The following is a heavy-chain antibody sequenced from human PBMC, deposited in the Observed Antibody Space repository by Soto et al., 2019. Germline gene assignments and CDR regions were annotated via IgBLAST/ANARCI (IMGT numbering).Heavy chain of an antibody. Sequence: QVQLVQSGAEVKKPGSSVKVSCKASGGTFNSYAISWVRQAPGQGLECMGGIIPIFGTANYAQKFQGRVTITAGESTSTAYMELSSLGSEDTAVYYCASFRDGYNLHYYYGMDVWGQGTTVTVSS. CDR3: ASFRDGYNLHYYYGMDV. J-gene: IGHJ6*02. CDR2: IIPIFGTA. CDR1: GGTFNSYA. V-gene: IGHV1-69*12. D-gene: IGHD5-12*01.